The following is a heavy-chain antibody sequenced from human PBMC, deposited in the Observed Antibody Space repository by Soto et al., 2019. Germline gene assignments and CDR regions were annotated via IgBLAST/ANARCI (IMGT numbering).Heavy chain of an antibody. Sequence: GGSLRLSCAASGFTFSSYGMHWVRQAPGKGLEWVAVISYDGSNKYYADSVRGRFTISRDNSKNTLYLQMNSLRAEDTAVYYFARITMVRGVRVEDPNFDCWGQGTLVTVSS. D-gene: IGHD3-10*01. J-gene: IGHJ4*02. CDR2: ISYDGSNK. CDR1: GFTFSSYG. V-gene: IGHV3-30*03. CDR3: ARITMVRGVRVEDPNFDC.